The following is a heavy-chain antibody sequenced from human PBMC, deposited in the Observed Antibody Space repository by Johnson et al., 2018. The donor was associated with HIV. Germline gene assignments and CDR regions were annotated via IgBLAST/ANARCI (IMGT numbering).Heavy chain of an antibody. CDR3: ARPWLGAFDI. Sequence: VQLVESGGGLVQPGGSLRLSCAASGFTFSSYWMSWVRQAPGKGLEWVANIKQDGSEKYSVDSVKGRFTISRDNSKNTLYLQMNSLRAEDTAVYYCARPWLGAFDIWGQGTMVTVSS. CDR2: IKQDGSEK. CDR1: GFTFSSYW. V-gene: IGHV3-7*03. D-gene: IGHD3-22*01. J-gene: IGHJ3*02.